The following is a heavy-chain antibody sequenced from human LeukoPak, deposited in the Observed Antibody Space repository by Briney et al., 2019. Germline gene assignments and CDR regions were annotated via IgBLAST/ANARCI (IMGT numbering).Heavy chain of an antibody. D-gene: IGHD3-3*01. Sequence: SVKVSCKASGGTFSTSAISWVRQAPGQGLEWMGRIIPILGIANYAQKFQGRVTITADKSTSTAYMELSSLRSEDTAVYYCARDDTPPRYYDFWSGYYPAYYYYGMDVWGQGTTVTVSS. CDR3: ARDDTPPRYYDFWSGYYPAYYYYGMDV. V-gene: IGHV1-69*04. J-gene: IGHJ6*02. CDR1: GGTFSTSA. CDR2: IIPILGIA.